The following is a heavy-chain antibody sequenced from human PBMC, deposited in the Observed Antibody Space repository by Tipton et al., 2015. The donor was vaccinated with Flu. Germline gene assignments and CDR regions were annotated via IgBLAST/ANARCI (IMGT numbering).Heavy chain of an antibody. CDR3: ARQLGGGDCY. V-gene: IGHV3-11*01. CDR1: GFTFSDFY. Sequence: SLRLSCAASGFTFSDFYMSWFRQAPGKGLEWVSYIGGRDTVINYSDSVKGRFTISRDNAKNSLYLQMNSLRAEDTAVYYCARQLGGGDCYWGQGTLVTVSS. J-gene: IGHJ4*02. D-gene: IGHD2-21*01. CDR2: IGGRDTVI.